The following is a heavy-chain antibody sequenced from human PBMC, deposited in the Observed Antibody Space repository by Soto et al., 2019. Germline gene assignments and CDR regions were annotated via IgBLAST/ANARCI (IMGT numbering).Heavy chain of an antibody. CDR1: GGSFSGYY. CDR3: ARKRVYCSSTSCYNGWFDP. J-gene: IGHJ5*02. CDR2: INHSGST. Sequence: PSETQSLTCTVSGGSFSGYYWSWIRQPPGKGLEWIGEINHSGSTNYNPSLKSRVTISVDTSKNQFSLKLSSVTAADTAVYYCARKRVYCSSTSCYNGWFDPWGQGTLVTVSS. V-gene: IGHV4-34*01. D-gene: IGHD2-2*02.